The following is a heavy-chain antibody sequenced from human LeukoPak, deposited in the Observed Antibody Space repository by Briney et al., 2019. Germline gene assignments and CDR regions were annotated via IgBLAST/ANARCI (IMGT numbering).Heavy chain of an antibody. CDR2: ISSSSSYI. V-gene: IGHV3-21*01. J-gene: IGHJ6*01. CDR3: ARDILMVRGPPSEYYYGMDV. CDR1: GFTFSSYS. Sequence: GGSLRLSCAASGFTFSSYSMNWVRQAPGKGLEWVSSISSSSSYIYYADSVKGRFTISRDNAKNSLYLQMNSLRAEDTAVYYCARDILMVRGPPSEYYYGMDVWGQGTTVTVSS. D-gene: IGHD3-10*01.